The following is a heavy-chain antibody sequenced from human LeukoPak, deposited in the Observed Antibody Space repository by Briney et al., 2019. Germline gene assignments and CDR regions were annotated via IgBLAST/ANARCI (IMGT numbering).Heavy chain of an antibody. V-gene: IGHV3-23*01. CDR2: IGGLGEST. Sequence: GGSLRLSCEASGFTFSRYAMTWVRQAPGKGLEWVSTIGGLGESTNYGDSVKGRFTISRDNSRNTLYLQMNNLRAEDTAVYYCAKDRDIILTGHGMDVWGQGTTVTVSS. CDR1: GFTFSRYA. CDR3: AKDRDIILTGHGMDV. D-gene: IGHD3-9*01. J-gene: IGHJ6*02.